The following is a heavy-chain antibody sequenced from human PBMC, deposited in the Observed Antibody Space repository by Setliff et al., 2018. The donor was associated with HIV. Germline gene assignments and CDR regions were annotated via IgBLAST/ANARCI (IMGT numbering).Heavy chain of an antibody. CDR3: ARCYYDSSGPTDAFDI. CDR2: INPSSGGT. D-gene: IGHD3-22*01. V-gene: IGHV1-46*01. J-gene: IGHJ3*02. Sequence: ASVKVSCKASGGTFSSYTINWVRQAPGQGLEWMGIINPSSGGTTYAQIFQGRVTMTRDTSRSTVYMELSSLRSEDTAVYYCARCYYDSSGPTDAFDIWGQGTVVTVSS. CDR1: GGTFSSYT.